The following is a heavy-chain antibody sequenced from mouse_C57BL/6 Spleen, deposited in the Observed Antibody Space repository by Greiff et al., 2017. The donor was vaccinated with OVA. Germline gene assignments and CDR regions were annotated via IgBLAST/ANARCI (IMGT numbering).Heavy chain of an antibody. D-gene: IGHD1-1*01. CDR2: FHPYNDDT. V-gene: IGHV1-47*01. J-gene: IGHJ2*01. CDR1: GYTFTTYP. CDR3: ARSYYYGSSFYYFDY. Sequence: VMLVESGAELVKPGASVKMSCKASGYTFTTYPIEWMKQNHGKSLEWIGNFHPYNDDTKYNEKFKGKATLTVEKSSSTVYLELSRLTSDDSAVYYCARSYYYGSSFYYFDYWGQGTTLTVSS.